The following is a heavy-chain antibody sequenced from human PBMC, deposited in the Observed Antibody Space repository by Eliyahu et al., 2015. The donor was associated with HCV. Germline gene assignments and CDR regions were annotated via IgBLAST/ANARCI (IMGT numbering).Heavy chain of an antibody. J-gene: IGHJ4*02. V-gene: IGHV3-53*02. CDR1: GFTVSSNY. CDR2: IYSGGST. D-gene: IGHD6-13*01. Sequence: EVQLVETGGGLIQPGGSLRLSCAASGFTVSSNYMXWVRQAPGKGLEWVSVIYSGGSTYYADSVKGRFTISRDNSKNTLYLQMNSLRAEDTAVYYCARGRAAGKGYYFDYWGQGTLVTVSS. CDR3: ARGRAAGKGYYFDY.